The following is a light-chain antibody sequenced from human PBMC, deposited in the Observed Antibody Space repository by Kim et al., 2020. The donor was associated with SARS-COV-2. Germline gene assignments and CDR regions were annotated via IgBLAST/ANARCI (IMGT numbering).Light chain of an antibody. V-gene: IGKV1-39*01. CDR2: AAS. CDR3: QQTFIIPWT. J-gene: IGKJ1*01. CDR1: QNIRSY. Sequence: ASGGDSATVTCRGSQNIRSYLNWYQQKPGKAPRLLIYAASRLQRGIPSRFNGSGSETEFTLTISSLQVEDFATYSCQQTFIIPWTFGQGTKVDIK.